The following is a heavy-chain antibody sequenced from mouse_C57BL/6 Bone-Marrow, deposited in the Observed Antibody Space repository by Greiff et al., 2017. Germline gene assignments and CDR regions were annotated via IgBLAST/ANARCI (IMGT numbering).Heavy chain of an antibody. Sequence: EVQRVESGGGLVKPGGSLKLSCAASGFTFSSYTMSWVRQTPEKRLEWVATISGGGGNTYYPDSVKGRFTISRDNAKNTLYLQMSSLRSEDTALYYCARPLITTVVATPYYYAMDYWGQGTSVTVSS. V-gene: IGHV5-9*01. D-gene: IGHD1-1*01. CDR3: ARPLITTVVATPYYYAMDY. CDR2: ISGGGGNT. J-gene: IGHJ4*01. CDR1: GFTFSSYT.